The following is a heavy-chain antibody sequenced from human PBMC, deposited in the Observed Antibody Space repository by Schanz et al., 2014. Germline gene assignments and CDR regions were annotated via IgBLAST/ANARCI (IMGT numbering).Heavy chain of an antibody. Sequence: QVQLVQSGAEVKKPGASVKVSCKASGYTFTYYGVIWVRQAPGQGLEWMGWISTSNGNTNYAQKLQGRVTMTTDTATSTAYMELRSLRSADTAVYYCARGGYSSGWYDRDIAHFDYWGQGTLVTVSS. J-gene: IGHJ4*02. V-gene: IGHV1-18*01. CDR2: ISTSNGNT. CDR1: GYTFTYYG. D-gene: IGHD6-19*01. CDR3: ARGGYSSGWYDRDIAHFDY.